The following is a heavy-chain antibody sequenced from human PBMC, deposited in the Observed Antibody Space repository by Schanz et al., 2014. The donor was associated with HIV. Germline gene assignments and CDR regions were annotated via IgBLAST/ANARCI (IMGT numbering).Heavy chain of an antibody. CDR3: ARDYEYFEVLTGYYYYYGMDV. V-gene: IGHV3-33*08. D-gene: IGHD3-9*01. Sequence: QVQLVESGGGLVQPGGSLRLSCAASGFTFSSYAMHWVRQAPGKGLEWVAAMWYDESHKGYADSVKGRFTISRDNSKNTLYLEMNSLRPEDTAVYYCARDYEYFEVLTGYYYYYGMDVWGPGTTVTVSS. CDR1: GFTFSSYA. CDR2: MWYDESHK. J-gene: IGHJ6*02.